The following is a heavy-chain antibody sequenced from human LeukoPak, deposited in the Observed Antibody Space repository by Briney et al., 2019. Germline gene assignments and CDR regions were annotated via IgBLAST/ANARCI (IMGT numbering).Heavy chain of an antibody. J-gene: IGHJ4*02. CDR2: INPNSGGT. CDR1: GYTFTGYY. Sequence: ASVKVSCKASGYTFTGYYMHWVRQAPGQGLEWMGWINPNSGGTNYAQKLQGRVTMTTDTSTSTAYMELRSLRSDDTAVYYCARDNAYYYGSGSWAYWGQGTLVTVSS. V-gene: IGHV1-2*02. CDR3: ARDNAYYYGSGSWAY. D-gene: IGHD3-10*01.